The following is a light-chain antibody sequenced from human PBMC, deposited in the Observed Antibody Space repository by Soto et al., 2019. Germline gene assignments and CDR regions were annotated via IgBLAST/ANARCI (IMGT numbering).Light chain of an antibody. Sequence: DIQMTQSPSTLSASVGGRVTITCRASQSMSTWLAWHQQKPGKAPKLLIYDASSLENGVPSRVSGSGSGTEFTLTTSSLQPDDFASYYSQQYNSYPLTFGKGTQVQIK. CDR3: QQYNSYPLT. J-gene: IGKJ2*01. CDR2: DAS. V-gene: IGKV1-5*01. CDR1: QSMSTW.